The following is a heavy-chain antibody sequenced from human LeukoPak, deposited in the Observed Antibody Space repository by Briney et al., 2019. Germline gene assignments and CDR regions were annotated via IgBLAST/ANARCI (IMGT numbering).Heavy chain of an antibody. V-gene: IGHV1-8*01. CDR1: GYTFSKYD. CDR3: ARGPPERTYSDF. Sequence: ASVTVSCKASGYTFSKYDVNWVRQPTGQGREWMGLMKPNSGQTGYAQRFQGRIIMTRNTSIPTAYMQLNSLTSEDTAKYYCARGPPERTYSDFWGQGTLVTVSS. D-gene: IGHD4-11*01. CDR2: MKPNSGQT. J-gene: IGHJ4*02.